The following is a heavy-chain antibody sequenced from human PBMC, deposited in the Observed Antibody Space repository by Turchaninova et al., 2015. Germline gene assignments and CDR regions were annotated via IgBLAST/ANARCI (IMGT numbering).Heavy chain of an antibody. CDR1: GFTFGRYG. D-gene: IGHD6-13*01. V-gene: IGHV3-33*01. CDR3: GRDMVVAAAWPELGMDV. Sequence: QVQLVESGGGVVQPGRSLRLSCSASGFTFGRYGKHWVRQAPGKGLEWVAVIWYDGSNKYYADSVKGRFTISRDNSKNTLYLQMISLRAEDTAVYYCGRDMVVAAAWPELGMDVWGQGTTVTVSS. J-gene: IGHJ6*02. CDR2: IWYDGSNK.